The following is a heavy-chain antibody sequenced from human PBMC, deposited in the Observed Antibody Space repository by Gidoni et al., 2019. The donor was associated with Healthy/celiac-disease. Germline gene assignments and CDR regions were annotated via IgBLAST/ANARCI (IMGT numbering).Heavy chain of an antibody. J-gene: IGHJ4*02. V-gene: IGHV4-39*01. CDR2: IYYSGST. CDR1: GGSIRSSSYY. CDR3: ARHGAPVDGGAYFDY. Sequence: QLQLQESGPGLVKPSETLSLTCTVSGGSIRSSSYYWGWIRQPPGKGLEWIGSIYYSGSTYYNPSLKSRVTISVDTSKNQFSLKLSSVTAADTAVYYCARHGAPVDGGAYFDYWGQGTLVTVSS. D-gene: IGHD2-21*01.